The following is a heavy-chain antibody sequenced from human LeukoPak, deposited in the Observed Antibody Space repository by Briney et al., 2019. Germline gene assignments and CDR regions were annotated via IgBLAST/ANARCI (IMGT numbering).Heavy chain of an antibody. CDR2: ISGSGGST. J-gene: IGHJ4*02. CDR1: GFTFSSYA. D-gene: IGHD3-22*01. V-gene: IGHV3-23*01. CDR3: AKTVMETMMVVVIAYFDY. Sequence: GGSLRLSCAASGFTFSSYAMSWVRQAPGKGLEWVSAISGSGGSTYYADSVKGRFTISRDNSKNTLYLQMNSLRAEDTAVYYCAKTVMETMMVVVIAYFDYWGQGTLVTVSS.